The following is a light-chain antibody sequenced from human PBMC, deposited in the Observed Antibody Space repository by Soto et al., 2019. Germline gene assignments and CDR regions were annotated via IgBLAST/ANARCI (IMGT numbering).Light chain of an antibody. V-gene: IGKV3-11*01. Sequence: EIVLTQSPATLSLSPGERATNSCRASQSVSSYLAWYQQKPGQAPRLLIYDASNRATGIPARFSGSGSGTDFTLTISSLEPEDFAVYYCQQHSNWPPLTFGRGTKVEIK. CDR3: QQHSNWPPLT. J-gene: IGKJ4*01. CDR2: DAS. CDR1: QSVSSY.